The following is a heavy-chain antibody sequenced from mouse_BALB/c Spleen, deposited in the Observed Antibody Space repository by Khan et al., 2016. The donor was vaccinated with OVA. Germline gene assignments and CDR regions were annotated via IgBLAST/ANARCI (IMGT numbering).Heavy chain of an antibody. V-gene: IGHV1S135*01. CDR3: TRHGYVAWFTY. CDR2: IDPFSGGT. J-gene: IGHJ3*01. D-gene: IGHD2-2*01. CDR1: GYSFTTYY. Sequence: EVQLQQSGPELMKPGTSVKISCKASGYSFTTYYIHWVIQTHGKSLEWIGYIDPFSGGTTYNQKFKGKATLTVDKSSSTAYIHLSNLTSEDSAVXYCTRHGYVAWFTYWGQVTLVTVSA.